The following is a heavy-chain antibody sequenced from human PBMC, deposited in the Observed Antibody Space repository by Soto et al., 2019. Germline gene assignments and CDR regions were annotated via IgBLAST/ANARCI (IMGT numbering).Heavy chain of an antibody. V-gene: IGHV3-11*01. J-gene: IGHJ6*02. CDR2: ISSSGSTI. Sequence: QVQLVESGGGLVKPGGSLRLSCAASGFTFSDYYMSWIRQAPGKGLEWVSYISSSGSTIYYADSVKGWFTISRDNAKNPLVLQMDSLRAEDTAVYYCARLDGNSYDSSGYYYYYYGMDVWGQGTTVTVSS. D-gene: IGHD3-22*01. CDR1: GFTFSDYY. CDR3: ARLDGNSYDSSGYYYYYYGMDV.